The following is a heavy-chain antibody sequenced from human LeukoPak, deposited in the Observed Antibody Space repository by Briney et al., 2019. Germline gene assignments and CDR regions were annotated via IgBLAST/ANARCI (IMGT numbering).Heavy chain of an antibody. CDR3: ARKIASTRLGVRYYYMDV. D-gene: IGHD2-2*01. J-gene: IGHJ6*03. CDR1: GYTFISYD. V-gene: IGHV1-8*01. CDR2: MNPKSGNT. Sequence: ASVKVSCKASGYTFISYDIVWLRQATGQGLEWMGYMNPKSGNTDYVQNFQGRVTMTRDTSITTAYMELSGLRSEDTAVYYCARKIASTRLGVRYYYMDVWGEGTTVTVSS.